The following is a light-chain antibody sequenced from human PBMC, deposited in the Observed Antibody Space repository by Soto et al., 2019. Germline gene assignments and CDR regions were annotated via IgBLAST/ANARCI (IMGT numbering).Light chain of an antibody. V-gene: IGLV2-8*01. J-gene: IGLJ2*01. Sequence: QSALTQPPSASGSPGQSVTISCTGTSSDVGGYNYVSWYQQHPGKAPKLMIYEVSKRPSGVPDRFSGSKSDNTASLTVSGLQAEDEADYYCSSYAGSSNPGFGGGTKLTVL. CDR2: EVS. CDR1: SSDVGGYNY. CDR3: SSYAGSSNPG.